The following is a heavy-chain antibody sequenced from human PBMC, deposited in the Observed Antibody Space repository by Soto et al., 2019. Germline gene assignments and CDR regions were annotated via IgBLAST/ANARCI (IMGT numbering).Heavy chain of an antibody. V-gene: IGHV3-7*01. J-gene: IGHJ5*02. D-gene: IGHD4-4*01. CDR2: IKPDESEK. CDR1: GFTVSDSW. CDR3: VRGGSNYAS. Sequence: GGSLRLAWTAAGFTVSDSWMAWVSQAPGKGLEWVARIKPDESEKKYADSVTGRFSISRDNAKNSMYLQMDSLRGEDTAVYYCVRGGSNYASWGQGTLVTVSS.